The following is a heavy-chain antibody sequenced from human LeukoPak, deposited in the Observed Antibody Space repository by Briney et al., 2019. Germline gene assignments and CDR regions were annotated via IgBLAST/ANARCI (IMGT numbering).Heavy chain of an antibody. Sequence: GGSLRLSCAAAGFSVSTKYMSWVRQAPGKGLEWVSIMYSGESTYYAKSVKGRFIFSRDNSKNRLYLQMNSLRVDDTAVYSCARVGDHYHWYFDLWGRGTLVTVSS. J-gene: IGHJ2*01. V-gene: IGHV3-53*01. CDR1: GFSVSTKY. D-gene: IGHD3-10*01. CDR3: ARVGDHYHWYFDL. CDR2: MYSGEST.